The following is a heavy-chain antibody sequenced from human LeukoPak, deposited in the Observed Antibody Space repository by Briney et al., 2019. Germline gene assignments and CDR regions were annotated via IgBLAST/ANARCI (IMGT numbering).Heavy chain of an antibody. D-gene: IGHD1-26*01. CDR3: AKDERVFSGSYVYFDY. CDR2: ISGSGEAT. V-gene: IGHV3-23*01. Sequence: GGSLRLSCAASGFTFSSYAMSWVRQAPGKGLEWVSVISGSGEATYYADSVKGRFTISSDNSKNTLYLQMNSLRAEDSAVYYCAKDERVFSGSYVYFDYWGQGTLVTVSS. CDR1: GFTFSSYA. J-gene: IGHJ4*02.